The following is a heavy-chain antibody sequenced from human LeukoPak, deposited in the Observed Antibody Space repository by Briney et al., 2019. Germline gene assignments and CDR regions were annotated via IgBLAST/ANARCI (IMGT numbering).Heavy chain of an antibody. CDR2: INPNSGGT. V-gene: IGHV1-2*02. CDR3: ARSPNVLLWFGELLYTWDYYYYMDV. D-gene: IGHD3-10*01. CDR1: GYTFTGYY. Sequence: ASVKVSCKASGYTFTGYYMHWVRQAPGQGLEWMGWINPNSGGTNYAQKFQGRVTMTRDTSISTAYMELSRLRSDDTAVYYCARSPNVLLWFGELLYTWDYYYYMDVWGKGTTVTVSS. J-gene: IGHJ6*03.